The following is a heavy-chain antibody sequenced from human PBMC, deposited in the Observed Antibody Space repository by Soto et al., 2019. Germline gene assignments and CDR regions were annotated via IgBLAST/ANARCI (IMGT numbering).Heavy chain of an antibody. J-gene: IGHJ6*02. CDR1: GFNFRSHA. CDR3: AGDGQHWAPYAMDV. V-gene: IGHV3-33*01. Sequence: QVQLVESGGGVVQPGGSLRVSCAASGFNFRSHAIHWVRQAPGKGLEWMVQIWPDETTKYYADSLKGRFTVSRDNSKNAVYLQMNSVRDGDRGVYYCAGDGQHWAPYAMDVWGQGTTGTVSS. D-gene: IGHD3-16*01. CDR2: IWPDETTK.